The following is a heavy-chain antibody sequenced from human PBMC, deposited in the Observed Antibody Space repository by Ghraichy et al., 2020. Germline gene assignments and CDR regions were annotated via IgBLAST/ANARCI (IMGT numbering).Heavy chain of an antibody. Sequence: GGSLRLSCAASGFTFSSYAMSWVRQAPGKGLEWVSAVSGSGGSTYYADSVKGRVTISRDNSKNTMYRQMNSLRAEDTAVYYCAKVSGYSSSSYFYYYGMDVWFHGTTVTVYS. CDR2: VSGSGGST. CDR1: GFTFSSYA. D-gene: IGHD6-6*01. CDR3: AKVSGYSSSSYFYYYGMDV. J-gene: IGHJ6*02. V-gene: IGHV3-23*01.